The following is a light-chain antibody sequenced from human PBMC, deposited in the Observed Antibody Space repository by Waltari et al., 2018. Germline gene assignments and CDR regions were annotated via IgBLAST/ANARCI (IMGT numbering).Light chain of an antibody. CDR3: QTGGHGTWV. CDR1: SGHSSNV. V-gene: IGLV4-69*01. CDR2: VNSDGSH. Sequence: QLVLTQSPSASASLGASVKLTCTLSSGHSSNVIAWLQQQPEKGPRYLMKVNSDGSHSKGDGSPDRFSGSSAGAERYLTISILQSEDEADYYCQTGGHGTWVFGGGTKLTVL. J-gene: IGLJ3*02.